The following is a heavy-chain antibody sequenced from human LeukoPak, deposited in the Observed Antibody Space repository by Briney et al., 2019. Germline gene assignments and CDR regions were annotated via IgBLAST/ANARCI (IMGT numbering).Heavy chain of an antibody. J-gene: IGHJ5*02. CDR1: GYTFTSYY. CDR2: INPSGGST. V-gene: IGHV1-46*01. Sequence: ASVKVSCKASGYTFTSYYMHWVRQAPGQGLEWMGIINPSGGSTSYAQKFQGRVTMTRDTSTSTVYMELSSLRSEDTAVYYCARDLACSGGSCYSGGDPWGQGTLVTVS. D-gene: IGHD2-15*01. CDR3: ARDLACSGGSCYSGGDP.